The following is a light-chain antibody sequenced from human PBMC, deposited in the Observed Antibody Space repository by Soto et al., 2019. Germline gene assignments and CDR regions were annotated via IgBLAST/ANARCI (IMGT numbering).Light chain of an antibody. Sequence: SVLAQPPSVSGAPGQRVTISCTGSSSNIGAGYDVHWYQQLPGTAPKLLIYGNSNRPSGVPDRFSGSKSGTSASLAITGLQAEDEADYYSQSYDSSLSGCYVFGTGTKVTVL. J-gene: IGLJ1*01. CDR1: SSNIGAGYD. V-gene: IGLV1-40*01. CDR3: QSYDSSLSGCYV. CDR2: GNS.